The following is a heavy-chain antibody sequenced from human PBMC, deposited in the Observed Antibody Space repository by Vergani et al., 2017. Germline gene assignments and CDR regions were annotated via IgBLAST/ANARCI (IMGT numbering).Heavy chain of an antibody. CDR3: ASFIAARPYYMYV. V-gene: IGHV4-59*08. Sequence: QVQLQESGPGLVKPSETLSLTCTVSGGSISRYYWSWIRQPPGKGLEWIGYIYYSGSTNYNPSLKSRVTISVNTSKNQFSLKLSSVTAADTTVYYCASFIAARPYYMYVWGKGTTVTVYS. CDR1: GGSISRYY. D-gene: IGHD6-6*01. J-gene: IGHJ6*03. CDR2: IYYSGST.